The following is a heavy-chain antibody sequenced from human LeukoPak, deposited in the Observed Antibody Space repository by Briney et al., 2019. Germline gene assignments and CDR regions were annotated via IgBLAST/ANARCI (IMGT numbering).Heavy chain of an antibody. D-gene: IGHD6-19*01. J-gene: IGHJ4*02. V-gene: IGHV3-23*01. Sequence: GGSLRLSCRASGFSFSIYSMNWVRQAPGKGLEWVSVIRAEGAPTYYADSVKGRFTISRDNSKNMLYLQMNSLRAEDTATYYCVKDGHCCASICATKIVVAGYLDHWGQGTQVTVSA. CDR2: IRAEGAPT. CDR1: GFSFSIYS. CDR3: VKDGHCCASICATKIVVAGYLDH.